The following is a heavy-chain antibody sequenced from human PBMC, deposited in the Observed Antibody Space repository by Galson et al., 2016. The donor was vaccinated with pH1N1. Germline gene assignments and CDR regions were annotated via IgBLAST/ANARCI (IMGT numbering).Heavy chain of an antibody. V-gene: IGHV1-69*05. CDR3: ARGGSYYDY. D-gene: IGHD1-26*01. Sequence: SVKVSCKASGGTFTIYAINWVRQAPGQGLEWMGGISRMFGAPNYAHHFQDRVIITTDDSTSTAYMELRSLRSEDTAGYYCARGGSYYDYWGQGTLVTVAS. CDR2: ISRMFGAP. CDR1: GGTFTIYA. J-gene: IGHJ4*02.